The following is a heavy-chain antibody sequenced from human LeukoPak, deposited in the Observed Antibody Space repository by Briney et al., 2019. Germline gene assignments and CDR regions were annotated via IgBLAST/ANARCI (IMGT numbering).Heavy chain of an antibody. V-gene: IGHV4-34*01. CDR1: GGSFSGYY. CDR3: ARGPIFGVVTGYGTDV. D-gene: IGHD3-3*01. J-gene: IGHJ6*02. Sequence: SETLSLTCAVYGGSFSGYYWSWIRQPPGKGLEWIGEINHSGSTNYNPSLKSRVTISVDTSKNQFSLKLSSVTAADTAVYYCARGPIFGVVTGYGTDVWGQGTTVTVSS. CDR2: INHSGST.